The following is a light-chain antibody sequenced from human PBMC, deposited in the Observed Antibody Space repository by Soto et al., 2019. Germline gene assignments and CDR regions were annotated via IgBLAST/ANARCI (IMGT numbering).Light chain of an antibody. CDR2: WAS. J-gene: IGKJ4*01. V-gene: IGKV4-1*01. CDR3: QQYYSTPLT. Sequence: DIVMTQSPDSLAVSLGERATINCKSSQSLLYSSNNKNYITWYQQKPGQPPQALIYWASTRESGVPDRFSGSGSGKDFPLTISTLQAEDVEVYYCQQYYSTPLTFGGGTKVEI. CDR1: QSLLYSSNNKNY.